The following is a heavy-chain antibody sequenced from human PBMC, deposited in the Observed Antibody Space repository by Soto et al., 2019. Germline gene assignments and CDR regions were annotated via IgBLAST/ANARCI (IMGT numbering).Heavy chain of an antibody. Sequence: EVQLLESGGGLVQPGGSLRLSCAASGFTFSSYAMNWVRQAPGKGLEWVSAISGSGGSIYYADSVKGRFTISRDNSKNPLNMQMNSLRAEDTAVYYCANWTTAMVTPYYYYYMDVWGQGTTVTVSS. CDR1: GFTFSSYA. J-gene: IGHJ6*03. CDR3: ANWTTAMVTPYYYYYMDV. CDR2: ISGSGGSI. V-gene: IGHV3-23*01. D-gene: IGHD5-18*01.